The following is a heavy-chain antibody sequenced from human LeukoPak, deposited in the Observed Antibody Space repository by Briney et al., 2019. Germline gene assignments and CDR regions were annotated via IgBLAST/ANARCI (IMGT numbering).Heavy chain of an antibody. J-gene: IGHJ6*02. CDR3: ARGRGARSLYYYYYYGMDV. CDR2: ISAYNGNT. V-gene: IGHV1-18*01. Sequence: ASVKVSCKASGYTFTSYGISWVRQAPGQGLEWMGWISAYNGNTNYAQKLQGRVTMTTDTSTSTAYMELRSLRSDDTAVYYCARGRGARSLYYYYYYGMDVWGQGTTVTVSS. D-gene: IGHD3-10*01. CDR1: GYTFTSYG.